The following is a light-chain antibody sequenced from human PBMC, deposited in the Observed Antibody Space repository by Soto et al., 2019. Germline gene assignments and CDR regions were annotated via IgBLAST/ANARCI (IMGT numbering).Light chain of an antibody. J-gene: IGLJ2*01. V-gene: IGLV2-11*01. CDR3: CSYAGTYTVV. Sequence: QSALAQPRSVSGSPGQSVTISCTGTGSDVGGYDYVSWFQQHPGKAPKLLIHDVNKRPSGVPDRFSGSKSGNTASLTISGLQADDEADYYCCSYAGTYTVVFGGGTKVTVL. CDR2: DVN. CDR1: GSDVGGYDY.